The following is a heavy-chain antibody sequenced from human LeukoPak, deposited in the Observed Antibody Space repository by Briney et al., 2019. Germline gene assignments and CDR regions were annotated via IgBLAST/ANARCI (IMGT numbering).Heavy chain of an antibody. V-gene: IGHV4-38-2*02. J-gene: IGHJ4*02. Sequence: SETLSLTCTVSGYSISSGYYWGWIRQPPGKGLEWIGYIYYSGSTNYNPSLKSRVTISVDTSKNQFSLKLSSVTAADTAVYYCASSTYYDILTGSPYFDYWGQGTLVTVSS. D-gene: IGHD3-9*01. CDR2: IYYSGST. CDR3: ASSTYYDILTGSPYFDY. CDR1: GYSISSGYY.